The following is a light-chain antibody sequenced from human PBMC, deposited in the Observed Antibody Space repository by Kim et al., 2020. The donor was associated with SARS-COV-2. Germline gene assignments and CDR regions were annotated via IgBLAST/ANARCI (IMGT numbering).Light chain of an antibody. V-gene: IGKV3-11*01. Sequence: WSPGESATLSCRASPSVSSYLAWYQQKPGQAPRLLIYDASNRATGIPARFSGSGSGTDFTLTISSLEPEDFAVYYCQQRSNWPLTFGGGTKVDIK. J-gene: IGKJ4*01. CDR3: QQRSNWPLT. CDR1: PSVSSY. CDR2: DAS.